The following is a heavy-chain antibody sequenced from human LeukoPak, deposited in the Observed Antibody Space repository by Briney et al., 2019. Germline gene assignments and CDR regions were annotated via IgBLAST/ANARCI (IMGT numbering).Heavy chain of an antibody. CDR1: GGSISSYY. V-gene: IGHV4-4*07. CDR3: ARDPPYGDYWYFDL. J-gene: IGHJ2*01. D-gene: IGHD4-17*01. CDR2: SYTSGST. Sequence: SETLSLTCTDSGGSISSYYWSWIRQPAGKGLEWIGRSYTSGSTNYNPSLKSRVTMSVDTSKNQFSLKLSSVTAADTAVYYCARDPPYGDYWYFDLWGRGTLVTVSS.